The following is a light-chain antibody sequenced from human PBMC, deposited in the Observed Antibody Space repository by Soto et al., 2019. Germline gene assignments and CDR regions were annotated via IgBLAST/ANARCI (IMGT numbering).Light chain of an antibody. CDR3: QQYGSSWT. J-gene: IGKJ1*01. V-gene: IGKV3-20*01. Sequence: EIVLTQSPGTLSLSPGERVTLSCRASQSVSSNLAWYQQKPGQPPRLLFFDASNRVTGVPARFSAGGSGTDFTLTISRLEPEDFAVYYCQQYGSSWTFGQGTKV. CDR1: QSVSSN. CDR2: DAS.